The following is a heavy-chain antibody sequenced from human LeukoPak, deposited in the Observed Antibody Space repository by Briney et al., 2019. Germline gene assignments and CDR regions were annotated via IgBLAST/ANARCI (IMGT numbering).Heavy chain of an antibody. CDR1: GGSNSSGGYS. Sequence: SETLSLTCAVSGGSNSSGGYSWSWIRQPPGKGLEWIGYIYHSGSTYYNPSLKSRVTMSVDTSKNQFSLKLNSVTAADTAVYYCARAGTAMIDYWGQGTLVTVSS. V-gene: IGHV4-30-2*01. CDR2: IYHSGST. D-gene: IGHD5-18*01. J-gene: IGHJ4*02. CDR3: ARAGTAMIDY.